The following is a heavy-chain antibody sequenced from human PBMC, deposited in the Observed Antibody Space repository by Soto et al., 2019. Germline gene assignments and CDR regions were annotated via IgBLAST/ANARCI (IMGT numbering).Heavy chain of an antibody. Sequence: QVQLVESGGGVVQPGRSLTLSCEVSGFTLSNSGMHWVRQAPDKGLEWVATIAYEGKTANYADSAKGRFTISRDISKSTVYLQMNSLRREDTATYYCAKSTSGYGGASDFWGQGTVVTVSS. CDR1: GFTLSNSG. V-gene: IGHV3-30*18. D-gene: IGHD4-17*01. CDR2: IAYEGKTA. J-gene: IGHJ4*02. CDR3: AKSTSGYGGASDF.